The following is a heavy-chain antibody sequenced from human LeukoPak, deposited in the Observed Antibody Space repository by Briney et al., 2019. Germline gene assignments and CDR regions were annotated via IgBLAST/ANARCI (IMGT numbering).Heavy chain of an antibody. Sequence: KPSETLSLTCTVSGYSISSGYYWSWIRQPPGKGLEWIGYIYYSGSTNYNPSLKSRVTISVDTSKNQFSLKLSSVTAADTAVYYCARRRGGDYGMYYYYYMDVWGKGTTVTVSS. CDR3: ARRRGGDYGMYYYYYMDV. J-gene: IGHJ6*03. CDR1: GYSISSGYY. V-gene: IGHV4-61*01. CDR2: IYYSGST. D-gene: IGHD4-17*01.